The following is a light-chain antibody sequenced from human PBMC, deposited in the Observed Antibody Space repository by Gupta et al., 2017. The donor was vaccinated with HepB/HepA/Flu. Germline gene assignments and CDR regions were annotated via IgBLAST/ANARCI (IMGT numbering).Light chain of an antibody. V-gene: IGKV3-11*01. Sequence: EIVLTQSPATLSLSPGERATLSCRASQSVSSYLDWYQQKPGQAPRLLIYDASNRANGIPDRFSGSGSGTDFTLTSSSRETEDFAVYYVQQRSNWITFGGGTKVEIK. CDR3: QQRSNWIT. CDR1: QSVSSY. J-gene: IGKJ4*01. CDR2: DAS.